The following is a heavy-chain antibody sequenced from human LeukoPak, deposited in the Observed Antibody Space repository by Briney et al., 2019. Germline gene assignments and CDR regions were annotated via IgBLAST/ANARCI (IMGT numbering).Heavy chain of an antibody. Sequence: PSETLSLTCAVYGGSFSGYYWSWIRQPPGKGLEWVSSISSSSSYIYYADSVKGRFTISRDNAKNSLYLQMNSLRAEDTAVYYCASAYSGSYDYWGQGTLVTVSS. D-gene: IGHD1-26*01. V-gene: IGHV3-21*01. CDR2: ISSSSSYI. CDR3: ASAYSGSYDY. J-gene: IGHJ4*02. CDR1: GGSFSGYY.